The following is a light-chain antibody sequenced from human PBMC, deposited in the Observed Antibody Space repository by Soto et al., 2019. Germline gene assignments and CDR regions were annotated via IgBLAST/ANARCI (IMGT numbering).Light chain of an antibody. V-gene: IGLV2-14*01. Sequence: QSALTQPASVSGSPGQSITISCTGTSSDVGGYNYVSWYQQHPDKAPKLMIYEVSNRPSGVSNRFSGSKSGNTASLTISGLQAEDEDDYYCNSYTSSSTPYVVFGGGTKLTV. J-gene: IGLJ2*01. CDR2: EVS. CDR1: SSDVGGYNY. CDR3: NSYTSSSTPYVV.